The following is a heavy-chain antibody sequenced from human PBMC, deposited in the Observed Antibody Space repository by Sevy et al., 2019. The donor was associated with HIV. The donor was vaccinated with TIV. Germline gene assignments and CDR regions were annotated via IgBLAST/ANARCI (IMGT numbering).Heavy chain of an antibody. CDR2: ISSSSSYR. J-gene: IGHJ4*02. V-gene: IGHV3-21*01. CDR3: ARGYSNYLIDY. D-gene: IGHD4-4*01. Sequence: GESLKISCAASGFTFSSYRMNWVRQAPGKGLEWVSSISSSSSYRYYADSVKGRFTISRDNAKTSLFLQMNSLRAEDTAVYYCARGYSNYLIDYWGQGTLVTVSS. CDR1: GFTFSSYR.